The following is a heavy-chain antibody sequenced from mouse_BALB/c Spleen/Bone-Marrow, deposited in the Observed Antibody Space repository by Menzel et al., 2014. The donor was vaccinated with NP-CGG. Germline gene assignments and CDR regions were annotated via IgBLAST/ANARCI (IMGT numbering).Heavy chain of an antibody. D-gene: IGHD1-1*01. J-gene: IGHJ1*01. Sequence: DVKLQESGGGLVQPGGSLKLSCAASGFDFSRYWMSWVRQAPGKGLEWIGEINPDSSTINYTPSLKDKFIISRDNTKNTLYLQTSKVRSEDTALYYCAGLNYYGNLFVWGAGTTVTVSS. CDR3: AGLNYYGNLFV. V-gene: IGHV4-1*02. CDR2: INPDSSTI. CDR1: GFDFSRYW.